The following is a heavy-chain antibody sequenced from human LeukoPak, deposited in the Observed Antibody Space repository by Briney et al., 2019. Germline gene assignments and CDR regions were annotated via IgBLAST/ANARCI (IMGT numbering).Heavy chain of an antibody. J-gene: IGHJ4*02. CDR3: AKGGRGY. CDR1: GFTFNNYV. Sequence: GGSLRLSCAASGFTFNNYVMSWVRQAPGKGLEWVSAISGSGGSTYYADSVKGRFTISRDNSKNTLYLQMNSLRAEDAAAYYCAKGGRGYWGQGTLVTVSS. V-gene: IGHV3-23*01. CDR2: ISGSGGST.